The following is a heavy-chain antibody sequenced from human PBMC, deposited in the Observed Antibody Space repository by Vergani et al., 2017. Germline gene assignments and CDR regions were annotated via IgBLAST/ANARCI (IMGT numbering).Heavy chain of an antibody. CDR1: GASIISSNYY. J-gene: IGHJ5*02. Sequence: QLQLQESGPGLVKPSATLSLTCSVSGASIISSNYYWGSIRQPPGKGLDWIASIYYSGSTYYNPSLKSRVTISDDTSKNQFSLKLSSVTAADTAVYFCARHSTVEWLVKLGWIDPWGQGILVTVSS. CDR2: IYYSGST. CDR3: ARHSTVEWLVKLGWIDP. V-gene: IGHV4-39*01. D-gene: IGHD6-19*01.